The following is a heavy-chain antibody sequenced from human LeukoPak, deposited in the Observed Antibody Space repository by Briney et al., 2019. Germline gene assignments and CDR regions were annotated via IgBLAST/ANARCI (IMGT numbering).Heavy chain of an antibody. CDR3: ARHENIIMVPTAHAFDY. CDR2: IYYSGDS. J-gene: IGHJ4*02. CDR1: GGSISSSNYY. Sequence: SETLSLTCTVSGGSISSSNYYWGWIRQPPGKGLEWIGTIYYSGDSYYNPSIKSRASISVDTSKNRFSLNVNSVTAADTAVYFCARHENIIMVPTAHAFDYWGQGALVTVSS. V-gene: IGHV4-39*01. D-gene: IGHD2/OR15-2a*01.